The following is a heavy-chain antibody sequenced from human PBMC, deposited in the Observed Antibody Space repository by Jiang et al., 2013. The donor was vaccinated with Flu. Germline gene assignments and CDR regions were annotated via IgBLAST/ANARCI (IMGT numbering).Heavy chain of an antibody. Sequence: SGAEVKKPGASVKVSCKASGYIFTTSYMHWVRQAPGQGLEWMGIIDPSNGGTNYAQKFQGRVNMTRDTSTSTVYMELSSLRSEDTAVYYCARGSYGGSDGFXMWGQGTMVTV. CDR3: ARGSYGGSDGFXM. CDR1: GYIFTTSY. J-gene: IGHJ3*02. CDR2: IDPSNGGT. D-gene: IGHD2-15*01. V-gene: IGHV1-46*01.